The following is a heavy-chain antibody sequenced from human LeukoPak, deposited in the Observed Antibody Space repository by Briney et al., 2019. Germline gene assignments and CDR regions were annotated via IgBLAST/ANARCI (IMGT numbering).Heavy chain of an antibody. Sequence: GGSLRLSCAASGFTFSNYEMNWVRQAPGKGLEWVSSISSSSSYIYYADSVKGRFTISRDNAKNSLYLQMNSLRAEDTAVYYCARTVVPAAISEYYFDYWGQGTLVTVSS. V-gene: IGHV3-21*01. D-gene: IGHD2-2*02. J-gene: IGHJ4*02. CDR3: ARTVVPAAISEYYFDY. CDR2: ISSSSSYI. CDR1: GFTFSNYE.